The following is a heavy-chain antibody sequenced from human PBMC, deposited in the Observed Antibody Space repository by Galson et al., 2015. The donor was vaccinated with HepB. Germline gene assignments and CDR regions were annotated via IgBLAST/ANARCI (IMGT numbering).Heavy chain of an antibody. Sequence: SVKVSCKASGYTFTTHAMNWVRQAPGQGLEWMGWINTNTGNPTYAQGFTGRFVFSLDTSVSTAYLQISSLKAEDTAVYYCARDPGYCSGGSCYSRRFHYFDYWGQGTLVTVSS. CDR3: ARDPGYCSGGSCYSRRFHYFDY. V-gene: IGHV7-4-1*02. J-gene: IGHJ4*02. CDR1: GYTFTTHA. CDR2: INTNTGNP. D-gene: IGHD2-15*01.